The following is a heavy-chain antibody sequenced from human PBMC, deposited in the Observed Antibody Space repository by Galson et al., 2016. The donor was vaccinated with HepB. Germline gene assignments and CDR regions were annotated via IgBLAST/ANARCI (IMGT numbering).Heavy chain of an antibody. CDR1: GFTFSSSS. D-gene: IGHD4-17*01. J-gene: IGHJ4*02. CDR3: ATGGDYDI. V-gene: IGHV3-23*01. Sequence: SLRLSCAASGFTFSSSSMSWVRQAPGKGLEWVSAIDGHDDSTYYADSVRGRFTISRDNSKNTLYLQINSLRAEDTAVYYCATGGDYDIWGQGTLVTGSS. CDR2: IDGHDDST.